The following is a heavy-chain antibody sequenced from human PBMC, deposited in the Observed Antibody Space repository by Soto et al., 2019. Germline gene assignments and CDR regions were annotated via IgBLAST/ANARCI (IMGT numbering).Heavy chain of an antibody. Sequence: GGSLRLSCAASGFTFIRYSMNWVRQAPGKGLEWVSSMSPDSAYIYYADSMKGRFTISRDDAKSSLYLQLDSLRAEDTAVYYCARGGTAYLFAFWCQGTLVAGSS. D-gene: IGHD2-2*01. V-gene: IGHV3-21*01. CDR3: ARGGTAYLFAF. J-gene: IGHJ4*02. CDR1: GFTFIRYS. CDR2: MSPDSAYI.